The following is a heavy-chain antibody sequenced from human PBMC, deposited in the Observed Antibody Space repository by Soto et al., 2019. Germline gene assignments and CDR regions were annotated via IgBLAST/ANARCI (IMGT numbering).Heavy chain of an antibody. J-gene: IGHJ4*02. CDR2: IYASGST. D-gene: IGHD3-10*01. V-gene: IGHV4-39*01. Sequence: PSETLSLTCTVSGDSISTSSHYWGWIRQPPGKGLEWIGSIYASGSTYYKPSLESRVTISVDTSKNQLSLKLSSVTAADTAVYYCATSGSGSYYFFDFWGQGTLVTVSS. CDR1: GDSISTSSHY. CDR3: ATSGSGSYYFFDF.